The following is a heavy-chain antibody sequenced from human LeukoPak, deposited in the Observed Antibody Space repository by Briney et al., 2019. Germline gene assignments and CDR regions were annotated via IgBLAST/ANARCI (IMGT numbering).Heavy chain of an antibody. CDR3: ARNIAADDYYYYYMDV. CDR2: IYHSGST. CDR1: GYSISSGYY. J-gene: IGHJ6*03. D-gene: IGHD6-13*01. Sequence: PSETLSLTCTVSGYSISSGYYWGWIRQPPGKGLEWIGSIYHSGSTYYNPSLKSRVTISVDTSKNQFSLKLSSVTAADTAVYYCARNIAADDYYYYYMDVWGKGTTVTVSS. V-gene: IGHV4-38-2*02.